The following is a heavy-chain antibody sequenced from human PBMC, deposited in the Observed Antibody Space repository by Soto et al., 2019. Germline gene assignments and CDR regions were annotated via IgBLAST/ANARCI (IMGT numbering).Heavy chain of an antibody. CDR1: GFTFSSYA. D-gene: IGHD3-10*01. CDR2: ISYDGSNK. J-gene: IGHJ4*02. V-gene: IGHV3-30-3*01. Sequence: GSLRLSCAASGFTFSSYAMHWVRQAPGKGLEWVAVISYDGSNKYYADSVKGRFTISRDNSKNTLYLQMNSLRAEDTAVYYCARERYGSGSYGDYWGQGTLVTVSS. CDR3: ARERYGSGSYGDY.